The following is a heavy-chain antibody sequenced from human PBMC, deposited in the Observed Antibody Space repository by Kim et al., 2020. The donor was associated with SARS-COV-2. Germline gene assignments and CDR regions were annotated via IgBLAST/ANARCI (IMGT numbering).Heavy chain of an antibody. CDR2: T. V-gene: IGHV3-74*01. D-gene: IGHD6-19*01. Sequence: TNNAGSVKGRFSISRDNAKNTLYLHMNSLRAEDTAVYYCARIISGAGNYWGQGTLVTVSS. J-gene: IGHJ4*02. CDR3: ARIISGAGNY.